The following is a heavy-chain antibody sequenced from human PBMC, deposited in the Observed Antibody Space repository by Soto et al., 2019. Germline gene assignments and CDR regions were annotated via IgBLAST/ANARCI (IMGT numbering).Heavy chain of an antibody. CDR1: GFTFSSYG. V-gene: IGHV3-30*03. Sequence: QVQLVESGGGVVQPGRSLRLSCAASGFTFSSYGMHWVRQAPGKGLEWVAVISYDGSNKYYADSVKGRFTISRDNSKNTLYLQMNSVRAEDTAVYYCASAYGDYDYYGMDVWGQGTTVTVSS. CDR3: ASAYGDYDYYGMDV. J-gene: IGHJ6*02. CDR2: ISYDGSNK. D-gene: IGHD4-17*01.